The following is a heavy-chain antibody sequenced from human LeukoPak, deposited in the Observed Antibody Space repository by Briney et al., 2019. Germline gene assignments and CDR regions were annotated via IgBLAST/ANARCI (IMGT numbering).Heavy chain of an antibody. CDR1: GYTFTSNA. Sequence: ASVKVSCKASGYTFTSNALGWVRQAPGQGLEWMGWINPNSGGTNYAQKFQGRVTMTRDTSISTAYMELSRLRSDDTAVYYCARVYTYYYDSSGYYREAFDIWGQGTMVTVSS. D-gene: IGHD3-22*01. CDR2: INPNSGGT. J-gene: IGHJ3*02. CDR3: ARVYTYYYDSSGYYREAFDI. V-gene: IGHV1-2*02.